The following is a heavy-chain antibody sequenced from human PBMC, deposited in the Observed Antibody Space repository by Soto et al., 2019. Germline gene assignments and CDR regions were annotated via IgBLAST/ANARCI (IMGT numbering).Heavy chain of an antibody. V-gene: IGHV4-34*01. Sequence: SETLSLTCTVYGGSFSGYYWSWIRQPPGKGLEWIGEINHGGSTNYNPSLKSRVTISVDTSRNNFSLQLSSVTAADTAVYYCARVWYNFDYWGQGTLVTVSS. J-gene: IGHJ4*02. D-gene: IGHD1-1*01. CDR2: INHGGST. CDR1: GGSFSGYY. CDR3: ARVWYNFDY.